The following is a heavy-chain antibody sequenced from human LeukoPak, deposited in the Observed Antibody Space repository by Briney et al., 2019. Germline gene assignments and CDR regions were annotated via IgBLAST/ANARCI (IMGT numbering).Heavy chain of an antibody. CDR2: IYYSGST. CDR3: ARGIWSGSGSYYNY. J-gene: IGHJ4*02. V-gene: IGHV4-59*01. D-gene: IGHD3-10*01. Sequence: SETLSLTCTVSGGSISSYYWSWIRQPPGKGLEWIGYIYYSGSTNYNPSLKSRVTISVDTSKNQFSLKLSSVTAADTAVYYCARGIWSGSGSYYNYWGQGTLVTVSS. CDR1: GGSISSYY.